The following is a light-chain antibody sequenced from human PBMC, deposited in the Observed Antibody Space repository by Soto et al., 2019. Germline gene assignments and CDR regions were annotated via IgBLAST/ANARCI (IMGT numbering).Light chain of an antibody. V-gene: IGKV4-1*01. Sequence: DLVMTPSPASLAVSLGERATINCKSSQSVLYSSNNKNYLAWYQQKPGQPPKLLIYWASTRESGVPDRFSGSGSGTDFTLTISSLQAEDVAVYYCQQYYSTPQTFGGGTKVDIK. J-gene: IGKJ4*02. CDR2: WAS. CDR3: QQYYSTPQT. CDR1: QSVLYSSNNKNY.